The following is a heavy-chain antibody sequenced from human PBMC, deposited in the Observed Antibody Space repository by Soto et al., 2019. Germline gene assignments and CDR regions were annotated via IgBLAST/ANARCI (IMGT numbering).Heavy chain of an antibody. Sequence: QVQLVESGGGVVQPGGSLRLSCAASGFTLSSYGMHWVRQAPGKGLEWVAVIWYDGSNKYYADSVKGRFTISRDNSKNTLYLQMNSLRAEDTAVYYCAIIAVAGTVLDYWGQGTLVTVSS. D-gene: IGHD6-19*01. CDR1: GFTLSSYG. CDR3: AIIAVAGTVLDY. CDR2: IWYDGSNK. V-gene: IGHV3-33*01. J-gene: IGHJ4*02.